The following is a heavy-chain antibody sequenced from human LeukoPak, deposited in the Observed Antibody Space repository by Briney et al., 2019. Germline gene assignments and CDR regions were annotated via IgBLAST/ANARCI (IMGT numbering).Heavy chain of an antibody. Sequence: PSETLSLTCTVSGGPISSYSWSWIRQPAGKGLEWIGHIYTSGSTKYNPSLTSRVTMSVDTSKNQFSLKLRSVTAADTAVYYCARAVHCSGGSCYFDYWGQGTLVTVSS. CDR2: IYTSGST. D-gene: IGHD2-15*01. CDR1: GGPISSYS. V-gene: IGHV4-4*07. J-gene: IGHJ4*02. CDR3: ARAVHCSGGSCYFDY.